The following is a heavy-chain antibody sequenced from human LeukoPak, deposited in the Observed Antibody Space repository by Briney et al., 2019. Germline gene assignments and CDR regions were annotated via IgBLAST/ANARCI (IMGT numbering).Heavy chain of an antibody. J-gene: IGHJ4*02. V-gene: IGHV4-38-2*02. Sequence: PSETLSLTCTVSGYSISSGYYWGWIRQPPGKGLEWIGSIYHSGSTYYNPSLKSRVTISVDKSKNQFSLKLSSVTAADTAVYYCARGTSEYSSSWYHIGYWGQGTLVTVSS. CDR1: GYSISSGYY. D-gene: IGHD6-13*01. CDR3: ARGTSEYSSSWYHIGY. CDR2: IYHSGST.